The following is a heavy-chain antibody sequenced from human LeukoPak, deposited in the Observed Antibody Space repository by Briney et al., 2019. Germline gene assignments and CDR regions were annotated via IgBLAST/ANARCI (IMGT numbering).Heavy chain of an antibody. CDR2: SSGSGGST. CDR3: ARKSRCGGGNCYYSPLDY. Sequence: PGGSLRLSCAASGFTFSSYGMSWVRQAPGKGLEWVSSISGSGGSSGSGGSTYYADSVKGRFTTSRDNSKNTLYLQMNSLRAEDTAVYYCARKSRCGGGNCYYSPLDYWGQGTLVTVSS. J-gene: IGHJ4*02. CDR1: GFTFSSYG. D-gene: IGHD2-15*01. V-gene: IGHV3-23*01.